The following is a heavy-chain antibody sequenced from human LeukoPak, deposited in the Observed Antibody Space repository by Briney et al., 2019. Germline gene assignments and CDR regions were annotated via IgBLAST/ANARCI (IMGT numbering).Heavy chain of an antibody. CDR1: GFPFRSYA. V-gene: IGHV3-23*01. CDR2: VSGGGETT. J-gene: IGHJ4*02. CDR3: AFYGGLAAVFDF. D-gene: IGHD6-13*01. Sequence: PGGSLRLSCAASGFPFRSYAMSWVRQAPGKGLEWVSTVSGGGETTWYADSVKGRFIISRDNSLNTLYLQLNSLRAEDTAVYFCAFYGGLAAVFDFWGQGTLVTVSS.